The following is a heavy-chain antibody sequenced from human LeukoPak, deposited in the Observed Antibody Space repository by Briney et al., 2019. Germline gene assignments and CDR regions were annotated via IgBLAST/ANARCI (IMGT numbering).Heavy chain of an antibody. Sequence: GGSLRLSCAASGFTFSSYAMTWVRQAPGKGLEWVSSFSGSGGSTYYADSVKGRFTISRDNSKNTLYLQMDSLRAEDTAVYYCAKGLGHYSYHGMDVWGQGTTVTVSS. CDR2: FSGSGGST. CDR1: GFTFSSYA. J-gene: IGHJ6*02. D-gene: IGHD7-27*01. CDR3: AKGLGHYSYHGMDV. V-gene: IGHV3-23*01.